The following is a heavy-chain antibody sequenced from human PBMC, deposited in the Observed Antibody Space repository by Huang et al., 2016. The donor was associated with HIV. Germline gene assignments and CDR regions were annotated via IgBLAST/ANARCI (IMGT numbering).Heavy chain of an antibody. CDR1: GFIFGNFG. V-gene: IGHV3-30*02. J-gene: IGHJ6*03. CDR3: ARAVDGFNSKGFYMDV. Sequence: QVQLVESGGGVVQPGGSLRLSCAASGFIFGNFGMHWVRQAPDKVIEVVALIQSDESKEYNGEYVKGRFSISRENFENMVYLQMNSRGDGDTAIYYCARAVDGFNSKGFYMDVWGKGTAVIVSS. CDR2: IQSDESKE. D-gene: IGHD5-12*01.